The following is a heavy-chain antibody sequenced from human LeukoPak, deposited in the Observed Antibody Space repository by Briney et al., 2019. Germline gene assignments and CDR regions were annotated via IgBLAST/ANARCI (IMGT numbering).Heavy chain of an antibody. CDR3: ARMAQDSSGLFEY. J-gene: IGHJ4*02. CDR1: GFSLSTSGMR. D-gene: IGHD3-22*01. Sequence: KESGPALVKPTQTLTLTCTCSGFSLSTSGMRVNWIRQPPGKALEWLARIDWDDDTFYSTSLKTRLTISKDTSKNQVVLTMTNMDPVDTATYYCARMAQDSSGLFEYWGQGTLVTVSS. V-gene: IGHV2-70*04. CDR2: IDWDDDT.